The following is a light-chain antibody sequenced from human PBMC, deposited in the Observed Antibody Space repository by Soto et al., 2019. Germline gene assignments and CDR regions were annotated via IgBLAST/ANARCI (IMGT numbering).Light chain of an antibody. Sequence: DIQLTQSPSSLSASVGDGVTITCRASQSISSNLNWYQQKHGKPPKLLIYIASTLQRGVPSRFSCRGSGTDFTLTISSLQPEDFATYYCQQSYNTPLTFGGGTKVEIQ. CDR3: QQSYNTPLT. J-gene: IGKJ4*01. CDR1: QSISSN. CDR2: IAS. V-gene: IGKV1-39*01.